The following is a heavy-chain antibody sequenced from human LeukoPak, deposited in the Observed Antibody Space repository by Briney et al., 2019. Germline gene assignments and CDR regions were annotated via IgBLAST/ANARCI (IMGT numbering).Heavy chain of an antibody. Sequence: NPSETLSLTCTVSGGSISSYYWSWTRQPPGKGLEWIGYIYYSGSTSYNPSLKSRVTISVDTSKNQFSLKLSSVTAADTAVYYCARGYVRPDYWGQGTLVTVSS. CDR1: GGSISSYY. D-gene: IGHD5-12*01. V-gene: IGHV4-59*01. CDR3: ARGYVRPDY. CDR2: IYYSGST. J-gene: IGHJ4*02.